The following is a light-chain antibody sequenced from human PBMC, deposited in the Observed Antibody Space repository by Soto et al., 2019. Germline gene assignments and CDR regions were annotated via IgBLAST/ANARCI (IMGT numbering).Light chain of an antibody. Sequence: QSVLTQPPSVSGAPGQRVNISCIGSSSKIGAGYDIHWYQQPPGTAPKLLIYGNNNRPSGVPDRFSGSKSGTSASLAITGLQAEDEADYYCQSSDSSLSRVFGTGTKLTVL. CDR2: GNN. CDR1: SSKIGAGYD. J-gene: IGLJ1*01. V-gene: IGLV1-40*01. CDR3: QSSDSSLSRV.